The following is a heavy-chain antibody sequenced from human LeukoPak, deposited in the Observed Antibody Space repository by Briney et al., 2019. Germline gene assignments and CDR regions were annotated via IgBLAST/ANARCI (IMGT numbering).Heavy chain of an antibody. Sequence: ASVKVSCKASGYTFTSYGISWVRQAPGQGLEWMGWISDYNGNTNYAQKLQGRVTMTTDTSTSTAYMELRSLRSDDTAVYYCARDLAYDSSCPIDYWGQGTLVTVSS. CDR3: ARDLAYDSSCPIDY. CDR1: GYTFTSYG. V-gene: IGHV1-18*01. CDR2: ISDYNGNT. J-gene: IGHJ4*02. D-gene: IGHD3-22*01.